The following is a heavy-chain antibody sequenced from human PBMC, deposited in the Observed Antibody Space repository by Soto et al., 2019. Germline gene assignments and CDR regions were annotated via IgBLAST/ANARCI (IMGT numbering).Heavy chain of an antibody. Sequence: GGSLRLSCAASGFTFSSYAMSWVRQAPGKGLEWVSAISGSGGSTYYADSVKGRFTISRDNSKNTLYLQTNSLRAEDTAVYYCAKCTAAAGTRGEFDYWGQGTLVTVSS. V-gene: IGHV3-23*01. D-gene: IGHD6-13*01. CDR1: GFTFSSYA. CDR2: ISGSGGST. J-gene: IGHJ4*02. CDR3: AKCTAAAGTRGEFDY.